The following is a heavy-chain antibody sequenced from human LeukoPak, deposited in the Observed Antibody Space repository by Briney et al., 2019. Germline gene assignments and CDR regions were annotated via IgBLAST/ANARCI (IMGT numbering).Heavy chain of an antibody. V-gene: IGHV1-69*13. CDR3: ARDHSYDILTGYLQ. D-gene: IGHD3-9*01. CDR1: GGTFSSYA. CDR2: IIPIFGTT. Sequence: SVKVSCKASGGTFSSYAISWVRQAPGQGLEWMGGIIPIFGTTNYAQKFQGRVTITADESTSTAYMELSSLRSEDTAAYYCARDHSYDILTGYLQWGQGTLVTVSS. J-gene: IGHJ4*02.